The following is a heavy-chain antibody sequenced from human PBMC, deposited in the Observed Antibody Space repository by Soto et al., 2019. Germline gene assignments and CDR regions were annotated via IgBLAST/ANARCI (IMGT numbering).Heavy chain of an antibody. D-gene: IGHD6-13*01. CDR2: IIPIFGTA. J-gene: IGHJ5*02. Sequence: QVQLVQSGAEVKKPGSSVKVSCKASGGTFSSYAISWVRQAPGQGLEWMGGIIPIFGTANYAQKFQGRVTITADESTSTAYMELSSLRSEDTAVYYCARDTMRQQLVQSRNGFDPWGQGTMVTVSS. V-gene: IGHV1-69*01. CDR3: ARDTMRQQLVQSRNGFDP. CDR1: GGTFSSYA.